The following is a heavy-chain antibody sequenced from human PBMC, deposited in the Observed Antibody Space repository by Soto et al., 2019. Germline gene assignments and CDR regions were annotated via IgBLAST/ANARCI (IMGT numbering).Heavy chain of an antibody. CDR1: RDSISGLY. CDR2: IYSSGET. J-gene: IGHJ4*02. Sequence: NSSETLSLTCTVSRDSISGLYWTWIRQPAGKGLEWIGRIYSSGETNYNPSLTGRVIMSLDTSKNQFSLNLTSVTAADTAVYYCARASQCKSYFDCFAWLDYWGQGTLVTVSS. V-gene: IGHV4-4*07. D-gene: IGHD3-9*01. CDR3: ARASQCKSYFDCFAWLDY.